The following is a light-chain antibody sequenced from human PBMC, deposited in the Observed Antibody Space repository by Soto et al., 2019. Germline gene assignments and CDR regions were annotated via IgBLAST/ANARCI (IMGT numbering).Light chain of an antibody. CDR3: CSYAGSSTHVV. CDR2: EGS. J-gene: IGLJ2*01. CDR1: SSDVGSYNH. V-gene: IGLV2-23*01. Sequence: SALTQPASVSGSPGQSITISCTGTSSDVGSYNHVSWYQQHPGKAPKLMIYEGSKRPSGVSNRVSGSKSGNTASLTISGLQAEDEADYYCCSYAGSSTHVVFGGGTKLTVL.